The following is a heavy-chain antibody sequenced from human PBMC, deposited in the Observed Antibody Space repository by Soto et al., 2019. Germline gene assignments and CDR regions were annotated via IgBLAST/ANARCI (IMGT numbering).Heavy chain of an antibody. CDR3: ARGGRSAAAVVY. J-gene: IGHJ4*02. Sequence: SETLSLTCAVYGGSFSGYYWSWIRQPPGKGLEWIGEINHSGSTNYNPSLKSRVTISVDTSKNQFSLKLSSVTAADTAVYYCARGGRSAAAVVYWGQGTLVTVSS. CDR2: INHSGST. CDR1: GGSFSGYY. D-gene: IGHD6-13*01. V-gene: IGHV4-34*01.